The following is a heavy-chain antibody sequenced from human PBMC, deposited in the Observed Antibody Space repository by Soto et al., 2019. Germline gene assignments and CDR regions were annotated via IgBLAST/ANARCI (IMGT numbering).Heavy chain of an antibody. D-gene: IGHD3-10*01. CDR3: AKDGRWFGEPSDYYYYYMDV. CDR2: ISWNSGSI. V-gene: IGHV3-9*01. CDR1: GFTFDDYA. Sequence: GGSLRLSCAASGFTFDDYAMHWVRQAPGKGLEWVSGISWNSGSIGYADSVKGRFTISRDNAKNSLYLQMNSLRAEDTALYYCAKDGRWFGEPSDYYYYYMDVWGKGTTVTVSS. J-gene: IGHJ6*03.